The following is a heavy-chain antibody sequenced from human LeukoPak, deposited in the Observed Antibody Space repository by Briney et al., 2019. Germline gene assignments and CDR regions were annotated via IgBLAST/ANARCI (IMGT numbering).Heavy chain of an antibody. V-gene: IGHV3-21*04. CDR2: ISSSSSYI. CDR3: AKAKITMIVVVPPDAFDI. D-gene: IGHD3-22*01. Sequence: PGGSLRLSCAASGFTFSSYSMNWVRQAPGKGLEWVSSISSSSSYIYYADPVKGRFTISRDNAKNSLYLQMNSLRAEDTAVYYCAKAKITMIVVVPPDAFDIWGQGTMVTVSS. J-gene: IGHJ3*02. CDR1: GFTFSSYS.